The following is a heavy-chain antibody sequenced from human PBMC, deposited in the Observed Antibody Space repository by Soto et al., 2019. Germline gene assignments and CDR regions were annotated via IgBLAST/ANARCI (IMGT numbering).Heavy chain of an antibody. Sequence: SETLSLTCAVSGGSISSSNWWSWVRQPPGKGLEWIGEIYHSGSTNYNPSLKSRVTISVDKSKNQFSLKLSSVTAADTAVYYCARYIVVVVAATPHANWFDPWGQGTLVTSPQ. J-gene: IGHJ5*02. D-gene: IGHD2-15*01. V-gene: IGHV4-4*02. CDR1: GGSISSSNW. CDR2: IYHSGST. CDR3: ARYIVVVVAATPHANWFDP.